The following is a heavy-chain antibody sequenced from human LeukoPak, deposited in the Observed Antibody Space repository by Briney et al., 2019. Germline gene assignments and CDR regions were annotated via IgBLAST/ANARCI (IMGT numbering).Heavy chain of an antibody. Sequence: SETLSLTCAVYGGSFSGYYWSWIRQPAGKGLEWIGRIYISGSINYKSSLKSRVTISLDTSKNQFSLKLSSVTAADTAGYYCAREREGPYGYLDYWGQGTLVTVSS. D-gene: IGHD3-10*01. CDR1: GGSFSGYY. CDR3: AREREGPYGYLDY. J-gene: IGHJ4*02. CDR2: IYISGSI. V-gene: IGHV4-4*07.